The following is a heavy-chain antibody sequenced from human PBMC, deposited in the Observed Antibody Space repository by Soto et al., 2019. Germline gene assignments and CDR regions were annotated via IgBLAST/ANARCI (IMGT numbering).Heavy chain of an antibody. CDR3: ARHDRGKGYCSGGSCPRGMDV. CDR1: GYSFTSYW. V-gene: IGHV5-10-1*01. J-gene: IGHJ6*02. D-gene: IGHD2-15*01. CDR2: IDPSDSYT. Sequence: PGESLKISCKGSGYSFTSYWISWVRQMPGKGLEWMGRIDPSDSYTNYSPSFQGHVTISADKSISTAYLQWSSLKASDTAMYYCARHDRGKGYCSGGSCPRGMDVWGQGTTVTVSS.